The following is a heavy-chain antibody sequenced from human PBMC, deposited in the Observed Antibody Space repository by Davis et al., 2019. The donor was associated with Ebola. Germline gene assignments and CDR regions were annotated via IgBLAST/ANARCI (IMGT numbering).Heavy chain of an antibody. CDR2: TSYRSKWYV. CDR3: ARDPPYDQGYDY. D-gene: IGHD3-22*01. Sequence: SQTLSLTCAISGDSVSSNTAAWNWIRQSPSRGLECLGRTSYRSKWYVDYAVSVKSRITINSDTSKNQFSLQLTSVTPEDTAVYYCARDPPYDQGYDYWGQGTLVTVSS. V-gene: IGHV6-1*01. J-gene: IGHJ4*02. CDR1: GDSVSSNTAA.